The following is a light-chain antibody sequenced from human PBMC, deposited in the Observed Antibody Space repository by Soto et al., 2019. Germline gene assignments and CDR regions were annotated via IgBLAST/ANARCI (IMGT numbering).Light chain of an antibody. CDR3: QQYDNWPWT. V-gene: IGKV3-15*01. CDR2: GAS. Sequence: EVVMTQSPATLSVSPGERATLSCRASETVATNLAWYQQKPGQAPRLLISGASTRAAGISDRFRGSGSGTEFTLTISSLQSEDFAVYYCQQYDNWPWTFGQGTKVDNK. J-gene: IGKJ1*01. CDR1: ETVATN.